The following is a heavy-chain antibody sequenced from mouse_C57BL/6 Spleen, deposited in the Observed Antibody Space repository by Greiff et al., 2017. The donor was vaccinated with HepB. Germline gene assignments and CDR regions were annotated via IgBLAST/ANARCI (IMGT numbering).Heavy chain of an antibody. CDR1: GYTFTSYW. J-gene: IGHJ3*01. D-gene: IGHD2-3*01. V-gene: IGHV1-53*01. CDR2: INPRNGGT. Sequence: VQLQQSGTELVKPGASVKLSCKASGYTFTSYWMHWVKQRPGQGLEWIGNINPRNGGTNYNEKFKSKATLTVDKSSSTAYMQRSSLTSEDAAVYYCARDGDGPQAWFAYWGQGTLVTVSA. CDR3: ARDGDGPQAWFAY.